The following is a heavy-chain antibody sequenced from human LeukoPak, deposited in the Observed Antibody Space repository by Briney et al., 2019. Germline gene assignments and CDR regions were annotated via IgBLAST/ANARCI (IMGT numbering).Heavy chain of an antibody. Sequence: ASVKVSCKASGGTFSSYTISWVRQAPGQGLEWMGRINPNSGGTNYAQKFQGRVTMTRDTSISTAYMELSRLRSDDTAVYYCASEKTYYDILTGPRGAFDIWGQGTMVTVSS. D-gene: IGHD3-9*01. CDR3: ASEKTYYDILTGPRGAFDI. CDR1: GGTFSSYT. CDR2: INPNSGGT. V-gene: IGHV1-2*06. J-gene: IGHJ3*02.